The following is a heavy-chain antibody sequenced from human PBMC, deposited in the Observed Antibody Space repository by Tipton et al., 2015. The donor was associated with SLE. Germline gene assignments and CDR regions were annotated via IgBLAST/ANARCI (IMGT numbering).Heavy chain of an antibody. CDR1: GGSFSGYY. CDR2: IYPTGNT. J-gene: IGHJ2*01. V-gene: IGHV4-59*10. CDR3: ARHKLSRWYFDL. Sequence: TLSLTCAVYGGSFSGYYWSWIRQPAGKGLEWIGRIYPTGNTNYNPSLNSRVTMSVDTSKSQFSLKMSSLTAADTAMYYCARHKLSRWYFDLWGRGTLVTVSS.